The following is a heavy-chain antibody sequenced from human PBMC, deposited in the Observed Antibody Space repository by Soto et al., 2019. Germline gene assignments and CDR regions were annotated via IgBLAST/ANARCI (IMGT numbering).Heavy chain of an antibody. CDR2: ISHAGRDK. V-gene: IGHV3-30*03. J-gene: IGHJ4*02. CDR1: GFSFSSYG. Sequence: QVQLVDSGGGVVQPGASLRLSCVTSGFSFSSYGMHWVRQAPGKGLEWVATISHAGRDKFYGDSVKGRFTISRDNSKNTLFLQMNSLRAEDTSLYYCAAGYYFGDYWGQGTLVTVSP. D-gene: IGHD3-9*01. CDR3: AAGYYFGDY.